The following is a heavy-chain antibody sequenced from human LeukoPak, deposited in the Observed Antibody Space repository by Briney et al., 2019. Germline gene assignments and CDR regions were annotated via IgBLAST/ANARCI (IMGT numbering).Heavy chain of an antibody. V-gene: IGHV4-59*01. CDR1: GGSISSYY. J-gene: IGHJ3*02. CDR3: ARYIVSYPHDAFDI. CDR2: IYYSGST. Sequence: SSETLSLTCTVSGGSISSYYWSWIRQPPGKGLEWIGYIYYSGSTSYNPSLKSRVTISVDTFKKQFSLKLSSVTAADTAFYYCARYIVSYPHDAFDIWGQGTMVTVSS. D-gene: IGHD1-26*01.